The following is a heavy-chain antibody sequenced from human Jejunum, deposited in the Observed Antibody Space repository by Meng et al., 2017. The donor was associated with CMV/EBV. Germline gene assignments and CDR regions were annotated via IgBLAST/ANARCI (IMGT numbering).Heavy chain of an antibody. J-gene: IGHJ5*01. CDR3: AREQMGAWRGYFDC. Sequence: ASGLTVSDDRMTWVRQVAGQGLQWVSTLYEGGSAHYAPSVEGRFTISKDNSGNMVYLQMNSLRVEDTAVYYCAREQMGAWRGYFDCWGQGILVTVSS. CDR2: LYEGGSA. D-gene: IGHD3-3*01. V-gene: IGHV3-53*01. CDR1: GLTVSDDR.